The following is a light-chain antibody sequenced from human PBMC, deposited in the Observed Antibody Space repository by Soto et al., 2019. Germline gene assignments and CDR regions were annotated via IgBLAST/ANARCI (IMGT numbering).Light chain of an antibody. J-gene: IGLJ1*01. CDR1: SSDVGTYNL. CDR3: CSYVGSSTYV. CDR2: EGT. Sequence: QSALTQPASVSGSAGQSITISYTGTSSDVGTYNLVSWYQQHPGKAPKLMVYEGTKRPSGVSNRFSGSKSGNTASLTISGLQAEDEADYYCCSYVGSSTYVFGTGTKVTVL. V-gene: IGLV2-23*01.